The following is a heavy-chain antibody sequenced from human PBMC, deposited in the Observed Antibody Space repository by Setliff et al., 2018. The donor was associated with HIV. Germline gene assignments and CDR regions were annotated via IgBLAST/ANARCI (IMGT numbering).Heavy chain of an antibody. CDR3: ASTLLLRDIVVVVAATDYYGMDV. V-gene: IGHV3-74*01. Sequence: PGGSLRLSCAASGFTFKNYAMSWVRQAPGKGLEWVSRINSDGSSTSYADSVKGRFTISRDNAKNTLYLQMNSLRAEDTAVYYCASTLLLRDIVVVVAATDYYGMDVWGQGTTVTVSS. J-gene: IGHJ6*02. CDR1: GFTFKNYA. D-gene: IGHD2-15*01. CDR2: INSDGSST.